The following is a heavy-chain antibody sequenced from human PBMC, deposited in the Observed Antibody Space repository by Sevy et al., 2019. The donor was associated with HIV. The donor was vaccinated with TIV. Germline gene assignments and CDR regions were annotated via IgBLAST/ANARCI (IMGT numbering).Heavy chain of an antibody. V-gene: IGHV3-23*01. D-gene: IGHD3-22*01. CDR2: IFRSGDDT. CDR1: AFTFSSYA. J-gene: IGHJ3*02. Sequence: GGSLRLSCTASAFTFSSYAMNWVRQAPGKGLEWVSTIFRSGDDTYYADSVKGRFTISRDNSRNTLYLQMNSLRAEDTAVYYCAGARYDSSGSFDAFDIWGQGTMVTVSS. CDR3: AGARYDSSGSFDAFDI.